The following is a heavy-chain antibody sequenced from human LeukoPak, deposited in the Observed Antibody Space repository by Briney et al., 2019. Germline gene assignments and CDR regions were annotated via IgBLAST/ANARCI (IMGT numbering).Heavy chain of an antibody. J-gene: IGHJ4*02. CDR2: ITSSGSTI. Sequence: GGSLRLSCAASGFTFSGFGMNSVRQAPGKGLEWVSYITSSGSTIYYADSVKGRFTISRDNAKNSLYLQMNSLRAEDTAVYYVARLCGDYLDFWGQGTLVTVSS. CDR1: GFTFSGFG. D-gene: IGHD4-17*01. CDR3: ARLCGDYLDF. V-gene: IGHV3-48*03.